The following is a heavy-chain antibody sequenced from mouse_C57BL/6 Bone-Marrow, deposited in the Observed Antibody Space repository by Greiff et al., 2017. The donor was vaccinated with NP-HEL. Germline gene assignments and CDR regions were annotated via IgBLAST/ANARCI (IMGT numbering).Heavy chain of an antibody. J-gene: IGHJ3*01. V-gene: IGHV1-59*01. CDR3: AGED. CDR1: GYTLTSYW. Sequence: QVQLQQPGAELVRPGTSVKLSCKASGYTLTSYWMHWVKQRPGQGLEWIGVIDPSDSYTNYNQKFKGKATLTVDTSSSTAYMQLSSLTSEDSAVYYCAGEDWGQGTLVTVSA. CDR2: IDPSDSYT.